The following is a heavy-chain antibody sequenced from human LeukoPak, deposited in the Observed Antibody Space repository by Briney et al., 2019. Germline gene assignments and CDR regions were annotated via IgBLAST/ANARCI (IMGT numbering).Heavy chain of an antibody. J-gene: IGHJ6*02. D-gene: IGHD3-10*01. CDR3: VRGGFGESPYYYGMDV. CDR2: IKQDGSEK. Sequence: GGSLRLSCAASGFTFSSYWMSWVRQAPGKGLEWVANIKQDGSEKYYVDSVKGRFTISRDNAKNSLYLQMNSLRAEDTAVYYCVRGGFGESPYYYGMDVWGQGTTVTVSS. V-gene: IGHV3-7*01. CDR1: GFTFSSYW.